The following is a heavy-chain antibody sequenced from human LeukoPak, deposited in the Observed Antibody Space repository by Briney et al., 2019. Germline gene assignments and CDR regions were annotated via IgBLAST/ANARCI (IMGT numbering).Heavy chain of an antibody. V-gene: IGHV3-53*01. Sequence: GGSLRLSCAASGFTVSSNYMGWVRQAPGKGLEWVSVIYSGGSTYYADSVKGRFTISRDNSKNTLYLQMNSLRAEDTAVYYCARALSTYDSSGYYFDYWGQGTLVTVSS. D-gene: IGHD3-22*01. CDR3: ARALSTYDSSGYYFDY. CDR2: IYSGGST. J-gene: IGHJ4*02. CDR1: GFTVSSNY.